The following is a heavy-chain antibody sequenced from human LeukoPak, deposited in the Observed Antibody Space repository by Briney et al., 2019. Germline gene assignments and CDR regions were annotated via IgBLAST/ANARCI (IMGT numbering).Heavy chain of an antibody. CDR3: ARDLSGSLNHWFDP. J-gene: IGHJ5*02. CDR2: IYHSGST. Sequence: GSLRLSCAASGFTFSNYGMSWVRQPPGKGLEWIGSIYHSGSTYYNPSLKSRVTISVDTSKNQFSLKLSSVTAADTAVYYCARDLSGSLNHWFDPWGQGTLVTVSS. CDR1: GFTFSNYG. D-gene: IGHD1-26*01. V-gene: IGHV4-38-2*02.